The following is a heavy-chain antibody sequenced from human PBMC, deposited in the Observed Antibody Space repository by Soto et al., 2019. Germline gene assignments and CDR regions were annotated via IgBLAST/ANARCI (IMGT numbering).Heavy chain of an antibody. CDR2: IKSKSDDGTT. Sequence: XESLTLFCAACGFTFSDACMSWVRQAPGKGLDWVGRIKSKSDDGTTEYAAPVRGRFTISRDDSKNTLYLQMNSLKTEDTAVYYCTTDLWRIAVVVGSTGYFNPWGQGTPVTVSS. D-gene: IGHD2-15*01. J-gene: IGHJ5*02. CDR1: GFTFSDAC. V-gene: IGHV3-15*01. CDR3: TTDLWRIAVVVGSTGYFNP.